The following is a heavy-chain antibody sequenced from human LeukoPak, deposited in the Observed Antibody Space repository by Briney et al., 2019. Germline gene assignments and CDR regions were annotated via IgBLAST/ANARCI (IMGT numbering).Heavy chain of an antibody. CDR3: AREGWDYYYYMDV. V-gene: IGHV4-59*12. Sequence: SETLSLTCTVSGGSISSYYWSWIRQPPGKGLEWIGYIYYSGSTNYNPSLKSRATISVDTSKNQFSLKLSSVTAADTAVYYCAREGWDYYYYMDVWGKGTTVTVSS. CDR2: IYYSGST. J-gene: IGHJ6*03. D-gene: IGHD1-26*01. CDR1: GGSISSYY.